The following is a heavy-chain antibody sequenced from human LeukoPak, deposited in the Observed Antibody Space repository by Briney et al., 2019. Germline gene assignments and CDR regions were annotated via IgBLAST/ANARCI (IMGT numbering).Heavy chain of an antibody. CDR1: GFTFSSYG. Sequence: GGSLRLSCAASGFTFSSYGMHWVRQAPGKGLEWVAVISYDGSNKYYADSVKGRFTISRDNSKNTLYLQMNSLRAEDTAVYYCARELWFGALVSAAYYFDYWGQGTLVTVSS. D-gene: IGHD3-10*01. CDR3: ARELWFGALVSAAYYFDY. J-gene: IGHJ4*02. V-gene: IGHV3-30*03. CDR2: ISYDGSNK.